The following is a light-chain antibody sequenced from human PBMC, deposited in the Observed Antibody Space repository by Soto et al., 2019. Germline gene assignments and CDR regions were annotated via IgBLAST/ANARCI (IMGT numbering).Light chain of an antibody. CDR1: QSVSGRY. CDR2: GAS. V-gene: IGKV3-20*01. Sequence: EIVLTQSPGTLSLSPRERATLSCRASQSVSGRYLAWYQQKPGQAPRLLIYGASSRAPGIPDRFSGSGSGTDFTLTISRLEPEDFAVYYCQQYTGSPRTFGQGTKVEIK. CDR3: QQYTGSPRT. J-gene: IGKJ1*01.